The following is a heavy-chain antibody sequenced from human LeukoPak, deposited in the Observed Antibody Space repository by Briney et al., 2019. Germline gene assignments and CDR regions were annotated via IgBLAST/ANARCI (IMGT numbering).Heavy chain of an antibody. CDR2: IIPIFGIA. CDR1: GGTFSSYA. J-gene: IGHJ4*02. D-gene: IGHD6-19*01. Sequence: ASVKVSCKASGGTFSSYAISWVRQAPGQGLEWMGRIIPIFGIANYAQKFQGRVTITADKSTGTAYMELSSLRSGDTAVYYCARVAIAVAGRGFDYWGQGTLVTVSS. V-gene: IGHV1-69*04. CDR3: ARVAIAVAGRGFDY.